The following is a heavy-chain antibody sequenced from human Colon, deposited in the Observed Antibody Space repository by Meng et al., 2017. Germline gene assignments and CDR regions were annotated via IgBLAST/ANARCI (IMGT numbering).Heavy chain of an antibody. CDR3: TTDWIVVAVAATSG. Sequence: LSLTCAASGFTFSNAWMSWVRQAPGKGLEWVGRIKSKTDGGTTDYAAPVKGRFTISRDDSKNTLYLQMNSLKTEDTAVYYCTTDWIVVAVAATSGWGQGTLVTVSS. V-gene: IGHV3-15*01. J-gene: IGHJ4*02. CDR2: IKSKTDGGTT. D-gene: IGHD2-15*01. CDR1: GFTFSNAW.